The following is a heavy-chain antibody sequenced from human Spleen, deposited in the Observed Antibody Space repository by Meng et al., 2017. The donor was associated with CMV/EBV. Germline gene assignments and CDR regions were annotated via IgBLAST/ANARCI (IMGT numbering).Heavy chain of an antibody. J-gene: IGHJ3*02. CDR3: ARVREVGYNWGFDI. CDR1: GGSISSYY. CDR2: IYYSGST. V-gene: IGHV4-59*01. Sequence: SENLSLTCTVSGGSISSYYWSWIRQPPGKGLEWIGYIYYSGSTNYNPSLKSRVTISVDTSKNQFSLKLSSVTAADTAVYYCARVREVGYNWGFDIWGQGTMVTVSS. D-gene: IGHD1-1*01.